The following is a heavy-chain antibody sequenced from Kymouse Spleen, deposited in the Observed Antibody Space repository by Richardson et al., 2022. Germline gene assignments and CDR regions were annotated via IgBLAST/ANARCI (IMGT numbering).Heavy chain of an antibody. CDR3: ARGDYYGSGSLDY. Sequence: EVQLVESGGGLVQPGGSLRLSCAASGFTFSSYDMHWVRQATGKGLEWVSAIGTAGDTYYPGSVKGRFTISRENAKNSLYLQMNSLRAGDTAVYYCARGDYYGSGSLDYWGQGTLVTVSS. CDR2: IGTAGDT. CDR1: GFTFSSYD. J-gene: IGHJ4*02. V-gene: IGHV3-13*01. D-gene: IGHD3-10*01.